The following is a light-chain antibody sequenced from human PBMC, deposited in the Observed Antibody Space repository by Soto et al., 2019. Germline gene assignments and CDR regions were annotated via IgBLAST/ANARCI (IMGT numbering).Light chain of an antibody. CDR1: SSNIGRNT. Sequence: QSVLTQSPSASGTPGQRVTISCSGSSSNIGRNTVNWYQQFPGAAPKLVMYPARFSGSKSGTSAPLAIDGLQSEDEADYYCAAWDDSLNGPVFGGGTKVTVL. CDR3: AAWDDSLNGPV. V-gene: IGLV1-44*01. J-gene: IGLJ3*02.